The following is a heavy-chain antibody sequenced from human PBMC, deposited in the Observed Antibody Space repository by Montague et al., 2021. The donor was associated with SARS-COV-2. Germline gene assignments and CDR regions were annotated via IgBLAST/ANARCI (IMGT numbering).Heavy chain of an antibody. CDR2: IYYSGST. CDR1: GGSISSSSYY. J-gene: IGHJ5*02. Sequence: SETLSLTCTVSGGSISSSSYYWGWIREPPGKGLEWIGNIYYSGSTYYNPSLKSRVTISVDTSKNQFSLKLSSVTAADTAVYYCARQKMGSVTIFGVVMHDRWLDPWGQGTLFTVSS. D-gene: IGHD3-3*01. CDR3: ARQKMGSVTIFGVVMHDRWLDP. V-gene: IGHV4-39*01.